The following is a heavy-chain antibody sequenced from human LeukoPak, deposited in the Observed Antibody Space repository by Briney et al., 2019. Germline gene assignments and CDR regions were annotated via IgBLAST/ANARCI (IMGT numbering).Heavy chain of an antibody. CDR1: GGSISSSSYY. CDR3: ARGNRYNWIKYRSYNWFDP. D-gene: IGHD1-1*01. V-gene: IGHV4-39*07. CDR2: INHSGST. Sequence: SETLSLTCTVSGGSISSSSYYWGWIRQPPGKGLEWIGEINHSGSTNYNPSLKSRVTISVDTSKNQFSLKLSSVTAADTAVYYCARGNRYNWIKYRSYNWFDPWGQGTLVTVSS. J-gene: IGHJ5*02.